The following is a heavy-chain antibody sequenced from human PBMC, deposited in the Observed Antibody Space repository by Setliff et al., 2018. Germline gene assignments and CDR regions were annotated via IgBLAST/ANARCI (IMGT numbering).Heavy chain of an antibody. Sequence: PGGSLRLSCAASGFTFSIAWMSWVRQASVKGLEWIGRIRGRTDNYATAYAASVKARFTISRGDSKNTAYLQVNSLKTEDTAVYYCAITMTTGVDFFDYWGQGTLVTVSS. CDR1: GFTFSIAW. V-gene: IGHV3-73*01. J-gene: IGHJ4*02. CDR2: IRGRTDNYAT. D-gene: IGHD4-17*01. CDR3: AITMTTGVDFFDY.